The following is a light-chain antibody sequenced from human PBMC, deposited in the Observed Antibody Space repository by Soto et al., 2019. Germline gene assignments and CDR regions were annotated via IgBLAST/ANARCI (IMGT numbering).Light chain of an antibody. CDR2: SNN. CDR3: AAWDDTLNGRI. V-gene: IGLV1-44*01. J-gene: IGLJ2*01. CDR1: SSNVGSDV. Sequence: QSVLTQPPSASGTPGQRVTISCSGSSSNVGSDVVNWYQQLPGTAPKLLIYSNNQRPSGVPDRFSGSKSGTSASLAISGLQSDDEADYYCAAWDDTLNGRIFGGGTKLTVL.